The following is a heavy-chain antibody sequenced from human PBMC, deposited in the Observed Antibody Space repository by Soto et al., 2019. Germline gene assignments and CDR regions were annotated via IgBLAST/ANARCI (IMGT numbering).Heavy chain of an antibody. CDR1: GFTFSSYA. CDR2: ISGSGGST. Sequence: GGSLRLSCAASGFTFSSYAMSWVRQAPGKGLEWVSAISGSGGSTYYADSVKARFTISRDNSKNTLYLQMNSLRAEDTAVYYCAKDLWFGELAGIVGYWGQGTLVTVSS. CDR3: AKDLWFGELAGIVGY. V-gene: IGHV3-23*01. J-gene: IGHJ4*02. D-gene: IGHD3-10*01.